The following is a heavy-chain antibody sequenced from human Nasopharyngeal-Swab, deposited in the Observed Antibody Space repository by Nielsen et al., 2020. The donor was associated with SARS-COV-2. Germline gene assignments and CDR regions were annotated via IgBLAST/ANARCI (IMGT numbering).Heavy chain of an antibody. D-gene: IGHD2/OR15-2a*01. Sequence: SETLSLICSVSGYSINSGYYWGCIRQPPGKGLEWIGSIYHSGSTYYNPSLKSRVTISVDTSKNEFSLRLTSVTAADTAVYYCARNIGHSPAPFEYWGQGTRVTVSS. V-gene: IGHV4-38-2*01. CDR1: GYSINSGYY. CDR2: IYHSGST. J-gene: IGHJ4*02. CDR3: ARNIGHSPAPFEY.